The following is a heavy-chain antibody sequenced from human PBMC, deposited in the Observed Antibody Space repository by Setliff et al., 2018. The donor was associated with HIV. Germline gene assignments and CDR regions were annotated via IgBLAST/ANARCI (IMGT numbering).Heavy chain of an antibody. CDR2: IKKDGGEK. CDR3: AKDGISGGAYPPYYFDY. J-gene: IGHJ4*01. CDR1: GFSFSNYW. D-gene: IGHD2-15*01. V-gene: IGHV3-7*03. Sequence: PGGSLRLSCATSGFSFSNYWMDWVRQAPGKGLEWVATIKKDGGEKYYVDSVKGRFTISRDNSKSTLYLQMNGLRVEDTAVYYCAKDGISGGAYPPYYFDYWGHGTLVTVSS.